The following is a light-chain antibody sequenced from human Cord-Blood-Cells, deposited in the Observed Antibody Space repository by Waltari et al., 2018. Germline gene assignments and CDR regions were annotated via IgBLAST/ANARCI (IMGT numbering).Light chain of an antibody. Sequence: ATLSCRASQSVSSNLAWYQQKPGQATRLLIYGASTRATGIPARFSGSGSGTEFTLTISSLQSEDFAVYYCQQYNNWPPITFGQGTRLEIK. J-gene: IGKJ5*01. CDR2: GAS. V-gene: IGKV3-15*01. CDR1: QSVSSN. CDR3: QQYNNWPPIT.